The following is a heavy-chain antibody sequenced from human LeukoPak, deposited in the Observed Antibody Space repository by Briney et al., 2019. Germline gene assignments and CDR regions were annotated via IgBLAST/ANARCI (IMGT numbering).Heavy chain of an antibody. J-gene: IGHJ4*02. CDR2: INPNSGET. CDR3: ARDRDYSNTERGFDY. V-gene: IGHV1-2*02. D-gene: IGHD4-11*01. Sequence: ASVKVSCKISGYTFTDYYIHWVREAPGQGLEWMGWINPNSGETNSAQKFQGRVTMTGGTSISTAYMELRRVTSDDTAVYYCARDRDYSNTERGFDYWGQGTLVTVSS. CDR1: GYTFTDYY.